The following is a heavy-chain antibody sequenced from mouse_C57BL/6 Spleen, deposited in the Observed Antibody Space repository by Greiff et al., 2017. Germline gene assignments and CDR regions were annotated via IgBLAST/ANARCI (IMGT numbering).Heavy chain of an antibody. D-gene: IGHD1-1*01. CDR2: IWSDGST. Sequence: VKLVESGPGLVAPSQSLSITCTVSGFSLTSYGVHWVRPPPGKGLEWLVVIWSDGSTTYNSALKSRLSISKDHSKSQVFLKMISLQTDDTAMYYCSRQYYYCSKDAMDYWGQGTSVTVSS. CDR3: SRQYYYCSKDAMDY. V-gene: IGHV2-6-1*01. J-gene: IGHJ4*01. CDR1: GFSLTSYG.